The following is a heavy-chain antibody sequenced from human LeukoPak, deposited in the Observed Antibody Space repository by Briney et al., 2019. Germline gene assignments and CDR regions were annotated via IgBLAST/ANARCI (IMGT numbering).Heavy chain of an antibody. CDR3: ARCDDLPNWFDP. CDR1: GASISSDYYY. J-gene: IGHJ5*02. V-gene: IGHV4-30-4*01. Sequence: PSQTLSLTCTVSGASISSDYYYWNWIRQPPGKGLEWIGYIYYTGSTYYNPSLKSRLNISKDASKNQFSLTLSSVTAADTAVYYCARCDDLPNWFDPWGQGTLVTVTS. D-gene: IGHD2-21*02. CDR2: IYYTGST.